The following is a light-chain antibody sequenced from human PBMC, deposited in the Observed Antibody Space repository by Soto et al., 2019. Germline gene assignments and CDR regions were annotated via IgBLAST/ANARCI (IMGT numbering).Light chain of an antibody. Sequence: EILMTQSPATLSVSPGERATLSCRASQSVSSNLAWYQQKPGQAPRLLIFGASTRASGIPARFSARGSGTEFSLTISSLQSEDFAVYYCQQYSNWPLTFGGGTKVEI. V-gene: IGKV3-15*01. CDR3: QQYSNWPLT. CDR1: QSVSSN. CDR2: GAS. J-gene: IGKJ4*01.